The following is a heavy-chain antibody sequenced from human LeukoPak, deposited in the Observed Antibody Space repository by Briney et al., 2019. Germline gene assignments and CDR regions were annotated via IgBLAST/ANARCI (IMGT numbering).Heavy chain of an antibody. Sequence: GSLRLSCAASGFTFSSYAMSWVRQAPGKGLEWVSAISGSGGSTYYADSVKGRFTISRDNSKNTLYLQMNSLRAEDTAVYYCAKLRGYPDAFDIWGQGTMVTVSS. V-gene: IGHV3-23*01. J-gene: IGHJ3*02. CDR1: GFTFSSYA. CDR3: AKLRGYPDAFDI. CDR2: ISGSGGST. D-gene: IGHD5-18*01.